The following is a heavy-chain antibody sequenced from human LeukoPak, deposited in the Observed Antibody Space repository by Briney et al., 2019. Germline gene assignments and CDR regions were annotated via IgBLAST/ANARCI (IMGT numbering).Heavy chain of an antibody. J-gene: IGHJ5*01. CDR3: TRAKYSSGFDS. CDR2: IWNDGSNK. Sequence: GGSLRLSCAASGFTFSSYGMHWVRQAPGKGLEGMAVIWNDGSNKYYADPVKGGFTISRDNSKNTLYLQMNSQRAGDTAVYFCTRAKYSSGFDSWGQGTLVTVSS. V-gene: IGHV3-33*08. CDR1: GFTFSSYG. D-gene: IGHD6-19*01.